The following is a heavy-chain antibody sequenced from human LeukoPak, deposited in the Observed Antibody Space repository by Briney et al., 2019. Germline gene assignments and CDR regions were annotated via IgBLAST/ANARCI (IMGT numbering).Heavy chain of an antibody. Sequence: GESLKISCKGSGYSFTSYWIGWVRQMPGKGLEWMGIIYPGDSDTRYSPSFQGQVTISADKSISTAYLQWSSLKASDTAMYYCARQGAKNFFGDPADYWGQGTLVTVSS. J-gene: IGHJ4*02. CDR2: IYPGDSDT. V-gene: IGHV5-51*01. D-gene: IGHD3-16*01. CDR3: ARQGAKNFFGDPADY. CDR1: GYSFTSYW.